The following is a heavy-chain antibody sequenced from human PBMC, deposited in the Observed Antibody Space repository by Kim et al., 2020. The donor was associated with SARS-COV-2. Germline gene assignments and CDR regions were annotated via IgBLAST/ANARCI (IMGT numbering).Heavy chain of an antibody. D-gene: IGHD2-21*02. J-gene: IGHJ4*02. Sequence: NPSLKSRVTISVDTSKNQFSLKLSSVTAADTAVYYCARTSGGDSPYYFDYWGQGTLVTVSS. V-gene: IGHV4-31*02. CDR3: ARTSGGDSPYYFDY.